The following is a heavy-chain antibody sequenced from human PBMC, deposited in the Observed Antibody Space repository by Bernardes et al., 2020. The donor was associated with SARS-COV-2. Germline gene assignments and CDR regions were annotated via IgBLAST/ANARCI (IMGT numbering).Heavy chain of an antibody. CDR3: ARDPGLFFTGSFDY. CDR2: VYHIGTT. V-gene: IGHV4-59*13. J-gene: IGHJ4*02. Sequence: SETLSLTCSFSGGSITNSYWNWIRQPPGKGLEWVGYVYHIGTTSYNPSLKGRVTISRDTSKSQFSLTLRSVTAADTALYYCARDPGLFFTGSFDYWGQGTLVTVSS. CDR1: GGSITNSY.